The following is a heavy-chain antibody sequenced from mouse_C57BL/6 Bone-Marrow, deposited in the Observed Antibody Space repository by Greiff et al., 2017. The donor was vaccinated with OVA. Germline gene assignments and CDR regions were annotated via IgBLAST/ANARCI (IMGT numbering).Heavy chain of an antibody. V-gene: IGHV1-18*01. CDR1: GYTFTDYN. Sequence: VQLQQSGPELVKPGASVKIPCKASGYTFTDYNMDWVKQSHGKSLEWIGDINPNNGGTIYNQKFKGKATLTVDKSSSTAYMELRSLTSEDTAVYYCAREYYGSRRGPWFAYWGQGTLVTVSA. D-gene: IGHD1-1*01. CDR3: AREYYGSRRGPWFAY. CDR2: INPNNGGT. J-gene: IGHJ3*01.